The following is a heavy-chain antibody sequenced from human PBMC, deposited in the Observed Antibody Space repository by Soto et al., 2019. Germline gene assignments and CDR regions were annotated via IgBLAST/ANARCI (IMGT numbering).Heavy chain of an antibody. J-gene: IGHJ6*02. CDR1: GFTLSGYS. CDR3: ARDLIKNWNYGMDV. D-gene: IGHD3-16*01. CDR2: IGTGNSFI. Sequence: GGSLRLSCAASGFTLSGYSMKWVRQAPGKGLEWVSSIGTGNSFIEYGDSVKGRFTISRDTAKNSVHLQMDSLRAEDSAVYFCARDLIKNWNYGMDVWGQGTRVTVSS. V-gene: IGHV3-21*01.